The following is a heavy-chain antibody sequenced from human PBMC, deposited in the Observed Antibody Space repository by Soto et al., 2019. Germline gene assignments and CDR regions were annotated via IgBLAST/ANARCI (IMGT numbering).Heavy chain of an antibody. CDR2: IYYSGST. V-gene: IGHV4-61*01. CDR3: AGKPLLYLTLDY. J-gene: IGHJ4*02. D-gene: IGHD2-2*02. CDR1: GGSVSSGSYY. Sequence: QVQLQESGPGLVKPSETLSLTCTVSGGSVSSGSYYWSWLRQPPGKGLEWIGYIYYSGSTNYHPSLNSRVTISVEASKNQFSLKLSGVTAAHAAVYYCAGKPLLYLTLDYWGQGTLVTVSS.